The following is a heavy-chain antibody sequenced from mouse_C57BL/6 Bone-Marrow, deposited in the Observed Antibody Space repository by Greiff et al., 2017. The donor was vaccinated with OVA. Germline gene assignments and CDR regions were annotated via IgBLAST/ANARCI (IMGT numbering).Heavy chain of an antibody. V-gene: IGHV1-55*01. CDR2: IYPGSGST. CDR3: ARSPTVVEVGFAY. J-gene: IGHJ3*01. CDR1: GYTFTSYW. D-gene: IGHD1-1*01. Sequence: QVQLQQPGAELVKPGASVKLSCKASGYTFTSYWITWVKQRPGQGLEWIGDIYPGSGSTNYNEKFKSKATLTVDTSSSTAYMQLSSLTSEDSAVCDCARSPTVVEVGFAYWGQGTLVTVSA.